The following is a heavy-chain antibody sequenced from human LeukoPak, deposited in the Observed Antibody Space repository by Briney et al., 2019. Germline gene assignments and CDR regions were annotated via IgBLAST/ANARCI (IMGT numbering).Heavy chain of an antibody. J-gene: IGHJ3*01. CDR3: TRHREYDADVFDV. Sequence: PSETLSLTCAVYGGSFSGYYWGWIRQPPGKGQEWIGYISYSGSTKYNPSLKSRVTISIDTSKKQFSLNLSSVTAADTAVYYCTRHREYDADVFDVWGQGTMVTVSS. D-gene: IGHD3-10*01. CDR1: GGSFSGYY. V-gene: IGHV4-59*08. CDR2: ISYSGST.